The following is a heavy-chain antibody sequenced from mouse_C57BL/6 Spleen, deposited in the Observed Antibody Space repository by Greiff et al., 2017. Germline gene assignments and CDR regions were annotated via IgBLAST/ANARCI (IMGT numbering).Heavy chain of an antibody. CDR3: ARYHYYGSSYAMDY. D-gene: IGHD1-1*01. V-gene: IGHV1-53*01. Sequence: QVHVKQPGTELVKPGASVKLSCKASGYTFTSYWMHWVKQRPGQGLEWIGNINPSNGGTNYNEKFKSKATLTVDKSSSTAYMQLSSLTSEDSAVYYCARYHYYGSSYAMDYWGQGTSVTVSS. CDR1: GYTFTSYW. CDR2: INPSNGGT. J-gene: IGHJ4*01.